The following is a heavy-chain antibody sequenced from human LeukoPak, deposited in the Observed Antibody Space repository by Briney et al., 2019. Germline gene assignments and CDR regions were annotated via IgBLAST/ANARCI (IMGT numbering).Heavy chain of an antibody. CDR3: ARHGIAALTDAFDI. CDR1: GFTFRSFG. D-gene: IGHD6-13*01. CDR2: MWFDGTKT. Sequence: PGGSLRLSCEASGFTFRSFGFHWVRQAPGKGLEWVALMWFDGTKTYYADSVKGRFSVSRDTSKNTVYLQMNRLRVEATAVYYCARHGIAALTDAFDIWGQGTTVSVSS. J-gene: IGHJ3*02. V-gene: IGHV3-33*01.